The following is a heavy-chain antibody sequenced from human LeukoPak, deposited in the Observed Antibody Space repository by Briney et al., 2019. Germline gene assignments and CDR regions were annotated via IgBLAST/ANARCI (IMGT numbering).Heavy chain of an antibody. D-gene: IGHD3-3*01. Sequence: GGSLRLSCAVSGFTFSGFWMSWSRQAPGKGLEWVSVIYSGGSTYYADSVKGRFTISRDNSKNTLYLQMNSLRAEDTAVYYCAIYDFWSGYNYWGQGTLVTVSS. CDR2: IYSGGST. J-gene: IGHJ4*02. CDR1: GFTFSGFW. CDR3: AIYDFWSGYNY. V-gene: IGHV3-53*01.